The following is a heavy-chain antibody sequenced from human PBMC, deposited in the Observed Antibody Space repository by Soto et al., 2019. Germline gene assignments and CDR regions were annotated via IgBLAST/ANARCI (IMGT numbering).Heavy chain of an antibody. CDR3: VRDNYERSGYFDY. D-gene: IGHD3-22*01. CDR1: GYTFSNYG. J-gene: IGHJ4*02. V-gene: IGHV1-18*04. CDR2: ISGYNGNT. Sequence: QLVQSGAEVKKPGASVKVSCKPSGYTFSNYGISWVRQAPGQGLEWMGWISGYNGNTNYAQNIQGRVTMTTDPSARTAYMELRSLRSDDTAVYYCVRDNYERSGYFDYWGQGTRVTVST.